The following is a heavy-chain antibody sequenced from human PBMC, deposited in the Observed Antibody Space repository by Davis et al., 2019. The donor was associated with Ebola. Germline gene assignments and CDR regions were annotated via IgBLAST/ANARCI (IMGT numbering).Heavy chain of an antibody. Sequence: PGGSLRLSCAASGFTFSSYGMHWVRQAPGKGLEWVAVISYDGSNKYYADSVKGRFTISRDNSKNTLYLQMNSLRAEDTAVYYCAKSLVGVSTIWGQGTMVTVSS. V-gene: IGHV3-30*18. CDR1: GFTFSSYG. D-gene: IGHD2-15*01. CDR2: ISYDGSNK. J-gene: IGHJ3*02. CDR3: AKSLVGVSTI.